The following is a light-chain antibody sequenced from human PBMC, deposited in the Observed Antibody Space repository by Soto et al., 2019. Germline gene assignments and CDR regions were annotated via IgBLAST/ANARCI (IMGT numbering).Light chain of an antibody. J-gene: IGKJ1*01. CDR3: QQYNSYSPRT. CDR1: QSISSW. CDR2: EAS. V-gene: IGKV1-5*03. Sequence: DIQMTQSPSTLSASVGDRVTITCRASQSISSWLAWYQQKPGKAPKLLIYEASSLESGVPSGFSGSRSGTEFTLTISSLQPDDFATYYCQQYNSYSPRTFGQGTKVEIK.